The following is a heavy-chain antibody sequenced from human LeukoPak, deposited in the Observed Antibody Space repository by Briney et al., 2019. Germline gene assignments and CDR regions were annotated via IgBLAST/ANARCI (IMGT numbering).Heavy chain of an antibody. Sequence: GGSLRLSCAASGFTFSTYWMSWVRQAPGKGLEWVANIRQDGSKIYYVDSVKGRFTISRDNAKNSLYLQMNNLRAEDTAVYYCAMRLIAAAGTQAFDIWGQGTMVTVSS. V-gene: IGHV3-7*01. CDR1: GFTFSTYW. CDR2: IRQDGSKI. J-gene: IGHJ3*02. D-gene: IGHD6-13*01. CDR3: AMRLIAAAGTQAFDI.